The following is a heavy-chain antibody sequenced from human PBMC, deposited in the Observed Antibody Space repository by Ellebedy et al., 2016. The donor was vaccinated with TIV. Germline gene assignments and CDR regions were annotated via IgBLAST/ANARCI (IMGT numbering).Heavy chain of an antibody. D-gene: IGHD4-17*01. CDR3: ARDVPMGTVTTGNWFDP. V-gene: IGHV4-4*07. J-gene: IGHJ5*02. CDR2: IYTSGST. CDR1: GGSISSYY. Sequence: SETLSLXXTVSGGSISSYYWSWIRQPAGKGLEWIGRIYTSGSTNYNPSLKSRVIMSVDTSKNQFSLKLSSVTAADTAVYYCARDVPMGTVTTGNWFDPWGQGTLVTVSS.